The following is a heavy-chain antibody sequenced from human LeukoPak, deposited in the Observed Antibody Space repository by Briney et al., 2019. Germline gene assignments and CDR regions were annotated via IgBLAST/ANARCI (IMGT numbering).Heavy chain of an antibody. V-gene: IGHV1-46*01. Sequence: ASVKVSCKASGYTFTSYYMHWVRQAPGQGLEWMGIINPSGGSTSYAQKFQGRVTMTRDMSTSTAYMELSSLRSEDPAVYYCAGGGNTVKYAFDIWGQGTMVTVSS. CDR3: AGGGNTVKYAFDI. J-gene: IGHJ3*02. CDR2: INPSGGST. CDR1: GYTFTSYY. D-gene: IGHD3-16*01.